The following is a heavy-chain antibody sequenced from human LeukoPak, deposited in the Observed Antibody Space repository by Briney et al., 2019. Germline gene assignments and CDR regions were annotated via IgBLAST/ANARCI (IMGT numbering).Heavy chain of an antibody. CDR1: GSYW. D-gene: IGHD2-2*01. CDR3: AKAQLGYCSSTSCYLGGFDY. J-gene: IGHJ4*02. CDR2: INSDGSWT. Sequence: GGSLRLSCAASGSYWMHWVRQAPGKGLVWVSHINSDGSWTSYADSVKGRFTISKDNAKNTVYLQMNNLRAEDTAVYYCAKAQLGYCSSTSCYLGGFDYWGQGTLVTVSS. V-gene: IGHV3-74*01.